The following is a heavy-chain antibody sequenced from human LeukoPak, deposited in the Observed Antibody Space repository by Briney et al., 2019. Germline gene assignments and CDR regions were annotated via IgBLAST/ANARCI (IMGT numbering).Heavy chain of an antibody. V-gene: IGHV1-3*03. D-gene: IGHD6-19*01. Sequence: ASVKVSCKASGYTFTSYAMHWVRQAPGQRLEWMGWINAGNGNTKYSQEFQGRVTITRDTSASTAYMELSSLRSEDMAVYYCAREEGQWLDNWFDPWGQGTLVTVST. CDR3: AREEGQWLDNWFDP. CDR2: INAGNGNT. CDR1: GYTFTSYA. J-gene: IGHJ5*02.